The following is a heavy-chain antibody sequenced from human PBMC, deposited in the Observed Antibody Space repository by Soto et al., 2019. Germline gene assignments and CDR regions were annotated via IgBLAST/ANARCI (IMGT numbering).Heavy chain of an antibody. J-gene: IGHJ4*02. CDR3: ARTMAHITMIVVVITSFDY. V-gene: IGHV4-39*01. Sequence: QLQLQESGPGLVKPSETLSLTCTVSGGSIGSSNYYWGWIRQPPGKGLEWIGSIYYSGSTYHNPSLKRRVTISVDTSKNQFSLKLSSVTAADTAVYYCARTMAHITMIVVVITSFDYWGQGTLVTVSS. CDR2: IYYSGST. CDR1: GGSIGSSNYY. D-gene: IGHD3-22*01.